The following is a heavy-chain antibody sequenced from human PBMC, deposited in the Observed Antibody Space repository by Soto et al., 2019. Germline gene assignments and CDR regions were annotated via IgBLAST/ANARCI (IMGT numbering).Heavy chain of an antibody. V-gene: IGHV3-33*01. J-gene: IGHJ3*02. CDR2: IWYDESSE. Sequence: PGGSLRLSCAASGFTFSNYGVHWVRPAPGEGLEWVAFIWYDESSEYYTESVKGRFTISRDNSKNTLYLQMNSLRAEDTAVYYCARVPGSGTYYDNRIANDAFDIWGQGTMVTVSS. CDR3: ARVPGSGTYYDNRIANDAFDI. CDR1: GFTFSNYG. D-gene: IGHD3-10*01.